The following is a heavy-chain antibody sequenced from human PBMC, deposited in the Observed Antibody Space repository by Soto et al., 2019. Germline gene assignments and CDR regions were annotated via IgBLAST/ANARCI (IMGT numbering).Heavy chain of an antibody. D-gene: IGHD3-16*01. V-gene: IGHV1-69*06. CDR2: ITPLFGTA. CDR1: GGTFSSHA. CDR3: ARGDDFDYYYGVDV. Sequence: ASVKVSCKASGGTFSSHAISWVRQAPGQGLEWMGGITPLFGTANYAQRFQGRVTIIADKFTTTVYMELSSLTSEDTAVYYCARGDDFDYYYGVDVWGQGTTVTVSS. J-gene: IGHJ6*02.